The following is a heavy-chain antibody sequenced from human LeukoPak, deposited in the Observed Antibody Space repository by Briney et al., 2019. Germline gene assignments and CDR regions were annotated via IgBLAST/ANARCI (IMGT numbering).Heavy chain of an antibody. CDR3: AREGHGSGYSYYYGMDV. J-gene: IGHJ6*02. V-gene: IGHV1-69*01. CDR2: IIPIFCTA. CDR1: GGTFSSYA. Sequence: GSSVKVSCKASGGTFSSYAISWVRQAPGQGLEWMGGIIPIFCTANYAQKFQGRVTITADESTSTAYMELSSLRSEDTAVYYCAREGHGSGYSYYYGMDVWGQGTTVTVSS. D-gene: IGHD3-10*01.